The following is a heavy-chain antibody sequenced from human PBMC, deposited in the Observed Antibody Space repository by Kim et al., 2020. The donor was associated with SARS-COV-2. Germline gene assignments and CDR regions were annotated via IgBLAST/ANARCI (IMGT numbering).Heavy chain of an antibody. CDR2: IIPSNGNT. CDR3: ARLRLLAVAEDSNHYYYGLDD. CDR1: GYTFTSYS. J-gene: IGHJ6*02. D-gene: IGHD6-19*01. V-gene: IGHV1-18*01. Sequence: ASVKVSCKASGYTFTSYSITWVRQAPGQGLEWMGWIIPSNGNTKYAQNLQGRVTMTTDTSTSTAYMELRSLRSDDKAVYYCARLRLLAVAEDSNHYYYGLDDRGQGSTITIS.